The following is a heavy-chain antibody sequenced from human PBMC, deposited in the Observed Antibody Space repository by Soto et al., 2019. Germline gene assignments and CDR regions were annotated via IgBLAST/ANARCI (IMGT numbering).Heavy chain of an antibody. CDR3: ARERPDGSRLDP. D-gene: IGHD6-13*01. Sequence: QVQLQESGPGLVKPSQTLSLTCTVSGGSISSGDYYWSWIRQPPGKGLQWIGYIYYSGSTYYNPSRKSRVTISVDTSKNRFPLKLSSVTAADTAVYYCARERPDGSRLDPWGQGTLVTVSS. CDR1: GGSISSGDYY. J-gene: IGHJ5*02. CDR2: IYYSGST. V-gene: IGHV4-30-4*01.